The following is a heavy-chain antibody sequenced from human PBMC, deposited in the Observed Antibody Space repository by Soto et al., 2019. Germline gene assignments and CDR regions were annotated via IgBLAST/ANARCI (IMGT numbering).Heavy chain of an antibody. V-gene: IGHV1-69*01. CDR1: GGSFNSYA. CDR3: ARHYCDSLDCDLDY. J-gene: IGHJ4*02. Sequence: VQLVQSGTVLKPPGSSVRISCRASGGSFNSYAFSWVRQAPGQGLQWMWGFTPISVTPKYSETFKDRVTITADESSATYYLGLISLKTDDTATYFCARHYCDSLDCDLDYWGQGTLVNVSS. CDR2: FTPISVTP. D-gene: IGHD2-21*01.